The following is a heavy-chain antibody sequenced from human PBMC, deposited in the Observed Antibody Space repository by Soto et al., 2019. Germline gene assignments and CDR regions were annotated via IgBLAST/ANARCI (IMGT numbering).Heavy chain of an antibody. CDR1: GGSFTSNNW. D-gene: IGHD1-7*01. CDR3: ASRDPGTSVDY. V-gene: IGHV4-4*02. Sequence: SETLSLTSAVSGGSFTSNNWWTWVRQPPGQGLEWIGEIYRTGSTNYNPSLKSRVTISLDKSENQFSLKVTSLTAADTAVYYCASRDPGTSVDYWGQGTLVTVSS. CDR2: IYRTGST. J-gene: IGHJ4*02.